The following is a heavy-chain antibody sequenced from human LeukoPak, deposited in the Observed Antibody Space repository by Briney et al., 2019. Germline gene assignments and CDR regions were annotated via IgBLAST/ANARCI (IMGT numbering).Heavy chain of an antibody. J-gene: IGHJ4*02. CDR2: IKSKVDGETT. CDR1: GFTFRNAW. V-gene: IGHV3-15*01. CDR3: TTARPYSGGGDIAY. Sequence: GGSLSLSCAGSGFTFRNAWMTWVRQARGKGLEWGGRIKSKVDGETTDYAAPVKGRFTISRDDSENALYLQMNSLKAEETAVYYCTTARPYSGGGDIAYWGQGTLVTVSS. D-gene: IGHD3-16*02.